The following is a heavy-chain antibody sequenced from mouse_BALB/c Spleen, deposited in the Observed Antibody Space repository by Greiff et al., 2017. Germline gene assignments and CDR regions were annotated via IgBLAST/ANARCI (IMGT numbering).Heavy chain of an antibody. CDR2: ISSGGGST. Sequence: EVKLMESGGGLVKPGGSLKLSCAASGFAFSSYDMSWVRQTPEKRLEWVAYISSGGGSTYYPDTVKGRFTISRDNAKNTLYLQMSSLKSEDTAMYYCARHRARQGPYYYAMDYWGQGTSVTVSS. CDR1: GFAFSSYD. CDR3: ARHRARQGPYYYAMDY. V-gene: IGHV5-12-1*01. J-gene: IGHJ4*01. D-gene: IGHD3-3*01.